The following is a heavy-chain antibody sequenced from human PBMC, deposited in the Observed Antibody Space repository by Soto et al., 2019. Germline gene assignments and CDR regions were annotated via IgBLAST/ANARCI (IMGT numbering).Heavy chain of an antibody. V-gene: IGHV4-61*01. J-gene: IGHJ4*02. D-gene: IGHD2-2*01. CDR1: GGSVGRGTYY. Sequence: SETLSLTCTVSGGSVGRGTYYWSGVRQPPGKGLEWIGYIYYSGSTIYNPSLMRRVTISVDTSKNQFSLTLSSVSAADTAVYYCARGPSRSSPPGPFDYWGQGTLVTVSS. CDR2: IYYSGST. CDR3: ARGPSRSSPPGPFDY.